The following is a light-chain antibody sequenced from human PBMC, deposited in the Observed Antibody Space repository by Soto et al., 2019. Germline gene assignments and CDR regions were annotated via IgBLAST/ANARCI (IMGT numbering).Light chain of an antibody. V-gene: IGLV2-14*01. CDR1: SSDVGGFDF. CDR2: EVN. CDR3: SSWTSSTTQV. J-gene: IGLJ3*02. Sequence: QSALTQPASVSGSLGQSITISCTGTSSDVGGFDFVSWYQQHPGKAPKLMIYEVNNRPSGVSNRFSASKSGNTASLTISGLQAEDEADYYCSSWTSSTTQVLGEGTKLTVL.